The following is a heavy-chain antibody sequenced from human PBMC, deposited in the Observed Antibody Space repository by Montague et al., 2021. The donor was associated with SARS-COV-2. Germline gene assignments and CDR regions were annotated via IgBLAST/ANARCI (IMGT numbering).Heavy chain of an antibody. CDR2: TYLSGFT. Sequence: SETLSLTCVVSDVSLSSSTWWSWVRQSPGKGLEWVGGTYLSGFTHYNPSVKSRVTISLDDSRSQFSLRLTSVTAADTAVYFCARGGLGNRGFDYWGQGALVTVSS. V-gene: IGHV4-4*02. CDR1: DVSLSSSTW. J-gene: IGHJ4*02. CDR3: ARGGLGNRGFDY. D-gene: IGHD3/OR15-3a*01.